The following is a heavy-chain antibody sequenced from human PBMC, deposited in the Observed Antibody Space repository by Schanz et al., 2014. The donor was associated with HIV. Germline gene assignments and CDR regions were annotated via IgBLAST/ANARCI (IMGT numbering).Heavy chain of an antibody. V-gene: IGHV1-69*01. J-gene: IGHJ2*01. CDR2: IIPIFDAA. CDR3: AASMYNGSYGTHYYFDL. D-gene: IGHD1-26*01. CDR1: GYTFTSYY. Sequence: QVQLVQSGAEVKKPGASVKVSCKASGYTFTSYYMHWVRQAPGQGLEWMGGIIPIFDAANYAQTFQGRHTRTADESPATVYMQLTRLRYEDTALYYCAASMYNGSYGTHYYFDLWGRGTLVTVSS.